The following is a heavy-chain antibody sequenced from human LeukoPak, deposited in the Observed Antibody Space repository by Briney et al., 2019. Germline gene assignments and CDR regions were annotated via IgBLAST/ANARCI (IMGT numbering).Heavy chain of an antibody. J-gene: IGHJ4*02. CDR3: ARDQATDYDFWSGPRGYFDY. CDR2: ISYDGNNR. V-gene: IGHV3-30*03. Sequence: GRSLRLSCAASRFTFSSYGMHWVRQAPGKGLEWVAVISYDGNNRYYADSVKGRFTISRYNSKNTLYLQMNSLRAEDTAVYYCARDQATDYDFWSGPRGYFDYWGQGTLVTVSS. CDR1: RFTFSSYG. D-gene: IGHD3-3*01.